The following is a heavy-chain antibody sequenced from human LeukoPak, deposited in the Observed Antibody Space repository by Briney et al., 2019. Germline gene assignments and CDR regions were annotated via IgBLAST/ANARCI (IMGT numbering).Heavy chain of an antibody. J-gene: IGHJ5*02. CDR2: INPNTGGT. V-gene: IGHV1-2*02. D-gene: IGHD6-13*01. CDR1: GYTFTGYY. CDR3: SRGRGAAAAYWFDP. Sequence: ASVTVSCKTSGYTFTGYYIHWARQAPGQGLEWMGWINPNTGGTNYAQKFQGRVTLTRDTSITTAYMELSGLTCDDTAVYYCSRGRGAAAAYWFDPWGQGTQVTVSS.